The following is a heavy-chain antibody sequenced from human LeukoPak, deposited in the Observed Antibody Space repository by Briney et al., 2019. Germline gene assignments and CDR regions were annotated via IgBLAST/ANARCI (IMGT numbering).Heavy chain of an antibody. J-gene: IGHJ4*02. CDR3: ARAHPITMVRGVILRVGYYFDY. CDR2: IYYSGST. V-gene: IGHV4-59*01. CDR1: GGSISSYY. Sequence: PSETLSLTCTVSGGSISSYYWSWIRQPPGKGLEWIGYIYYSGSTNYNPSLKSRVTILVDTSKNQFSLKLSSVTAADTAVYYCARAHPITMVRGVILRVGYYFDYWGQGTLVTVSS. D-gene: IGHD3-10*01.